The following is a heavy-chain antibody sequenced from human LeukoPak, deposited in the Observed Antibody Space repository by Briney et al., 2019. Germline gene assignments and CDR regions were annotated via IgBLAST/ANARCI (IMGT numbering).Heavy chain of an antibody. J-gene: IGHJ4*02. CDR1: GFTFSSYA. V-gene: IGHV3-23*01. CDR2: ISGSGGST. Sequence: PGGSLRLSCAASGFTFSSYAMSWVRQAPGKGLEWVSAISGSGGSTYYADSVKGRFTISRDNSKNTLYLQMNSLRAEDTALYYCAKGVIGYCSGGSCYEAHYYFDYWGQGTLVTVSS. D-gene: IGHD2-15*01. CDR3: AKGVIGYCSGGSCYEAHYYFDY.